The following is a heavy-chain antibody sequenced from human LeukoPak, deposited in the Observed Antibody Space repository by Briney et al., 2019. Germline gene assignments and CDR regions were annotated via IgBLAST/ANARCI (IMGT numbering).Heavy chain of an antibody. D-gene: IGHD4-17*01. Sequence: PSQTLSLTCAFTRGYIIRGGYSWSWIRQPPGEGLEWIGYIYHSGSTYYNPSLKSRVTISVDRPKNHFSLKLSSWTAADTAVYYCARVRRHLIYGDYVDYWGQGTLVSVSS. CDR2: IYHSGST. V-gene: IGHV4-30-2*01. J-gene: IGHJ4*02. CDR3: ARVRRHLIYGDYVDY. CDR1: RGYIIRGGYS.